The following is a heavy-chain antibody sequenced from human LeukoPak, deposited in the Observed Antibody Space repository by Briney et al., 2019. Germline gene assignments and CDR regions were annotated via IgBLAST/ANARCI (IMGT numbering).Heavy chain of an antibody. Sequence: SETLSLTCTVSGGSISSYYWSWIRQPPGKGLEWIGYIYYSGSTNYNPSLKSRVTISVDTSKNQFSLKLSSVTAADTAVYYCARHGPVTTHGYYYYGMDVWGQGTTVTVSS. V-gene: IGHV4-59*08. J-gene: IGHJ6*02. CDR3: ARHGPVTTHGYYYYGMDV. D-gene: IGHD4-17*01. CDR1: GGSISSYY. CDR2: IYYSGST.